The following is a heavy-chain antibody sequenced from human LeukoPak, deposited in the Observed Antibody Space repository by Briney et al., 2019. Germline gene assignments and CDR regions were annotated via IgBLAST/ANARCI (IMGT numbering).Heavy chain of an antibody. J-gene: IGHJ6*03. CDR3: AREVRTTVVWAYYYYMDV. CDR1: GGSVSSSSYY. Sequence: SETLSLTCTISGGSVSSSSYYWGWIRQPPGKGLEWIGNIYYGGSTYYNPSLKSRVTISVDTSKNQFSLRLSSVTAADTAVYYCAREVRTTVVWAYYYYMDVWGKGTTVTVSS. V-gene: IGHV4-39*07. D-gene: IGHD4-23*01. CDR2: IYYGGST.